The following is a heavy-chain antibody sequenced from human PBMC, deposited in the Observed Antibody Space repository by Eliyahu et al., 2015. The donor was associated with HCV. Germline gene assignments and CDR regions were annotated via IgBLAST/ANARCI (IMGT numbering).Heavy chain of an antibody. CDR1: GFTFSSYG. J-gene: IGHJ4*02. Sequence: QVQLVESGGGVVQPGRSLRLSCAASGFTFSSYGMHWVRQAPGKGLEWVAFISYHGSNKYSADSVKGRFTISRDNSKNKLYLQMNSLRTEDTAVYYCASSWYSSNWYNFWGQGTLVTVSS. V-gene: IGHV3-30*03. CDR3: ASSWYSSNWYNF. D-gene: IGHD6-13*01. CDR2: ISYHGSNK.